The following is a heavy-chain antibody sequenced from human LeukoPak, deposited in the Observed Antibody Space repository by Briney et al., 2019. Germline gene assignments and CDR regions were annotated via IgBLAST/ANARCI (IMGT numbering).Heavy chain of an antibody. D-gene: IGHD3-22*01. CDR2: INHSGST. Sequence: EASETLSFTCAVYGGSFSGYYWSWIRQPPGKGLEWIGEINHSGSTNYNPSLKSRVTISVDTSKNQFSLKLSSVTAADTAVYYCAGAYYYDSSGYSRWGQGTLVTVSS. CDR1: GGSFSGYY. V-gene: IGHV4-34*01. CDR3: AGAYYYDSSGYSR. J-gene: IGHJ4*02.